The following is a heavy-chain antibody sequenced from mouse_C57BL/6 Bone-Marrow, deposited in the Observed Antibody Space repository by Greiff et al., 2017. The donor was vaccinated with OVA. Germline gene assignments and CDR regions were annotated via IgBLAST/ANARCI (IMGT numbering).Heavy chain of an antibody. Sequence: EVMLVESGGGLVQPGGSLKLSCAASGFTFSDYGMAWVRQAPRKGPGWVAFISNLAYSIYYADTVTGRFTISRENAKNTLYLEMSSLRSEDTAMYYCARQDDAMDYWGQGTSVTVSS. CDR2: ISNLAYSI. V-gene: IGHV5-15*04. CDR1: GFTFSDYG. CDR3: ARQDDAMDY. J-gene: IGHJ4*01.